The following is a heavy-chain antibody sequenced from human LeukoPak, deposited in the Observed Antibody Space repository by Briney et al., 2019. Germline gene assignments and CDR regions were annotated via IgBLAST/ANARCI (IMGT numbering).Heavy chain of an antibody. D-gene: IGHD2-15*01. CDR3: AKDFLRAGEKKWRSAYFDY. CDR2: IIPILGIA. V-gene: IGHV1-69*04. Sequence: SVKVSCKASGGTFSSYAISWVRQAPGQGLEWRGRIIPILGIANYAQKFQGRVTITANKSTSTAYMELSSLRSEDTAVYYCAKDFLRAGEKKWRSAYFDYWGQGTLVTVSS. CDR1: GGTFSSYA. J-gene: IGHJ4*02.